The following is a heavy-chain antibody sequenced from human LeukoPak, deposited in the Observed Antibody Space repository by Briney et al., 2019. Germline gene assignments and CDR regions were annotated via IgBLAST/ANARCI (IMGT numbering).Heavy chain of an antibody. CDR2: INPSGGST. Sequence: ASVKVSCKAAGYSFTTFHMNWVRQAPGQGLEWMGIINPSGGSTSYAQKFQGRVTMTRDTSTSTVYMELSSLRSEDTAVYYCARDRGAFDYWGQGTLVTVSS. V-gene: IGHV1-46*01. CDR3: ARDRGAFDY. CDR1: GYSFTTFH. J-gene: IGHJ4*02. D-gene: IGHD4/OR15-4a*01.